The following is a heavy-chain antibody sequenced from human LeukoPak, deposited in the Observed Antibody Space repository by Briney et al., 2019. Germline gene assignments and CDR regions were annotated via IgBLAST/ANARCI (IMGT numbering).Heavy chain of an antibody. V-gene: IGHV3-30-3*01. D-gene: IGHD6-13*01. CDR2: ISYDGSNK. CDR3: ARDGGDSSSWYPTLYYFDY. CDR1: GFTFSSYA. Sequence: SGGSLRLSCAASGFTFSSYAMHWVRQAPGKGLEWVAVISYDGSNKYYADSVKGRFTISRDNSKNTLYLQMNSLRAEDTAVYYCARDGGDSSSWYPTLYYFDYWGQGTLVTVSS. J-gene: IGHJ4*02.